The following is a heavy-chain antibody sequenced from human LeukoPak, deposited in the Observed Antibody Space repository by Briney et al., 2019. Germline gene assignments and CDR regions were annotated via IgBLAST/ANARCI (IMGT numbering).Heavy chain of an antibody. CDR1: GYTFTNYD. V-gene: IGHV1-8*01. D-gene: IGHD2-21*02. J-gene: IGHJ3*01. CDR2: MTPNSGNT. Sequence: ASMKVSCKASGYTFTNYDINWLRQATGQGLEWMAWMTPNSGNTGHEQKFQGRLTMTRDISISTAYMELSSLRSEDTAVYYCAFCGGDCGGAFDVWGQGTTVTVSS. CDR3: AFCGGDCGGAFDV.